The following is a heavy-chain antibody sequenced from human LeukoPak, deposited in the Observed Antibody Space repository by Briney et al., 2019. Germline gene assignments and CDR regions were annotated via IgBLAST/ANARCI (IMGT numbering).Heavy chain of an antibody. CDR3: ARVERLTTVEPRTFDI. CDR2: INPNSGGT. V-gene: IGHV1-2*02. Sequence: ASVKVSCKASGYTSTGYYMHWVRQAPGQGLEWMGWINPNSGGTNYAQKFQGRVTMTRDTSISTAYMELSSLRSEDTAVYYCARVERLTTVEPRTFDIWGQGTMVTVSS. J-gene: IGHJ3*02. CDR1: GYTSTGYY. D-gene: IGHD4-23*01.